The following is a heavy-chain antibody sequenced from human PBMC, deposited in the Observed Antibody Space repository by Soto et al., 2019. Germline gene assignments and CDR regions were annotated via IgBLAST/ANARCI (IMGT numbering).Heavy chain of an antibody. J-gene: IGHJ4*02. CDR2: ISSDGRKI. CDR1: AFTFSKFA. CDR3: AKDISTYTGGYTYYFDW. V-gene: IGHV3-30*18. Sequence: QVQLVESGGGVVQPGRSLRLSCAASAFTFSKFAMHWVRQAPGKGLECVAVISSDGRKIYYVDSVKGRFTISRDNSNNTLVLQMNRLRLEDTAVYFCAKDISTYTGGYTYYFDWWGQGTLVTVSS. D-gene: IGHD1-26*01.